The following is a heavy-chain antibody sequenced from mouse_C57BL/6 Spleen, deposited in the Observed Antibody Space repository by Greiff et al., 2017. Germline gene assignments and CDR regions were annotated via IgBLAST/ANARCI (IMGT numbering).Heavy chain of an antibody. CDR1: GFTFRSYT. CDR2: ISGGGGNT. D-gene: IGHD1-1*01. Sequence: EVKVVESGGGLVKPGGSLKLSCAASGFTFRSYTMSWVRQTPEKRLEWVATISGGGGNTYYPDSVKGRFTIARDNAKNTLYLQMSSLRSEDTALYYCARHADYYGSSYDWYFDVWGTGTTVTVSS. CDR3: ARHADYYGSSYDWYFDV. V-gene: IGHV5-9*01. J-gene: IGHJ1*03.